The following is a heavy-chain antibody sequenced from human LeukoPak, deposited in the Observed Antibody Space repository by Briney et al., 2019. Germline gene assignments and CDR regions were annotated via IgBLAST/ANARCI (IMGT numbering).Heavy chain of an antibody. D-gene: IGHD3-22*01. CDR1: GFTFDDYA. CDR3: AKAYYYDSSGFWFDP. V-gene: IGHV3-9*01. Sequence: PGRSLRLSCAASGFTFDDYAMHWVRQAPGKGLEWVSVISWNSGSIGYVDSVKGRFTISRDNAKNSLYLQMNSLRAEDTALYYCAKAYYYDSSGFWFDPWGQGTLVTVSS. J-gene: IGHJ5*02. CDR2: ISWNSGSI.